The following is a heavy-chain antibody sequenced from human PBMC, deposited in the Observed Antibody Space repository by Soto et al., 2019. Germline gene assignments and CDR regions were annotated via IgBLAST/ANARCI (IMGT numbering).Heavy chain of an antibody. D-gene: IGHD4-4*01. Sequence: PSETLSLTCTVSGGSISSYYWSWIRQPPGKGLEWIGYIYYSGSTNYNPSLKSRVTISVDTSKNQFSLKLSSVTAADTAVYYCARFSNYEEHKDAFDIWGQGTMVTVSS. V-gene: IGHV4-59*01. CDR2: IYYSGST. CDR1: GGSISSYY. CDR3: ARFSNYEEHKDAFDI. J-gene: IGHJ3*02.